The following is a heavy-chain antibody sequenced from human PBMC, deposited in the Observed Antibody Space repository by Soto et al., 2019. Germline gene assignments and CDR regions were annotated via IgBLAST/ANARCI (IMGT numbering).Heavy chain of an antibody. D-gene: IGHD4-4*01. J-gene: IGHJ6*02. CDR3: ARHGKSTVITKTYGMDV. CDR2: IDPSDSYT. Sequence: GESLKISCKGSGYRFSSQWISWVRQMPGKGLEWMGRIDPSDSYTSYSPSFQGHVTISTDNSISTAYLQWSSLKASDTAMYYCARHGKSTVITKTYGMDVWGQGTTVTVSS. V-gene: IGHV5-10-1*01. CDR1: GYRFSSQW.